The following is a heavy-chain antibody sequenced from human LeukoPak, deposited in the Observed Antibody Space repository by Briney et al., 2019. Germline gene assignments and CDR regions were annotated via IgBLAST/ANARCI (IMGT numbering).Heavy chain of an antibody. CDR3: AREREGDFDY. CDR1: GGSISSYY. D-gene: IGHD5-24*01. J-gene: IGHJ4*02. CDR2: IYYSGST. V-gene: IGHV4-59*01. Sequence: SETLSLTCTVSGGSISSYYLSWIRQPPGKGLEWLGYIYYSGSTNYNPSLKSRVTISVDTSKNQFSLKLSSVPAADTAVYYCAREREGDFDYWGQGTLVTVSS.